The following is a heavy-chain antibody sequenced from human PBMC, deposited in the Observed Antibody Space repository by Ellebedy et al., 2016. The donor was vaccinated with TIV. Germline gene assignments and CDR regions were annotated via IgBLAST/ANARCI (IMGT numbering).Heavy chain of an antibody. V-gene: IGHV1-18*01. CDR2: ISVYNGYT. CDR3: ARDPTYYYDSSGYTPNDAFDI. D-gene: IGHD3-22*01. J-gene: IGHJ3*02. CDR1: GYTFSSSG. Sequence: ASVKVSCXASGYTFSSSGISWLRQASRQGLEWMGWISVYNGYTKYAQKFQGRVTVTTDTSTSTVNLELRSLRSDDTAVYYCARDPTYYYDSSGYTPNDAFDIWGQGTMVTVSS.